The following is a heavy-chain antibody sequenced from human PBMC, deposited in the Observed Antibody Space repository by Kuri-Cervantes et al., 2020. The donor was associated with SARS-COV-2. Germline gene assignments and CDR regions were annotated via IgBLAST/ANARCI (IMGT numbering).Heavy chain of an antibody. CDR1: GGTFSSYA. Sequence: SVKVSCKASGGTFSSYAISWVRQAPGQGLEWMGGIIPIFGTANYAQKFQGRVTITADKSTSTAYMELSSLRSEDRAVYYCARDLAARLDYYYCMDVWGQGTTVTVSS. D-gene: IGHD6-6*01. CDR2: IIPIFGTA. V-gene: IGHV1-69*06. CDR3: ARDLAARLDYYYCMDV. J-gene: IGHJ6*02.